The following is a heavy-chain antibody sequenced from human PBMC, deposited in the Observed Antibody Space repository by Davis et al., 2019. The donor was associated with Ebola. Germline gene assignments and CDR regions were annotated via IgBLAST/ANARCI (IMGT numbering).Heavy chain of an antibody. D-gene: IGHD1-14*01. Sequence: SETLSLTCAVSGGSLSGYYWSWIRQSPGKGLEWIGEINQYGNTNYNPSLKSRVTMSVDTSKNQLSLNLRSVTPADTTTYFCATNTTSKGFDVWGQGTSVTVSS. J-gene: IGHJ3*01. CDR3: ATNTTSKGFDV. CDR2: INQYGNT. V-gene: IGHV4-34*01. CDR1: GGSLSGYY.